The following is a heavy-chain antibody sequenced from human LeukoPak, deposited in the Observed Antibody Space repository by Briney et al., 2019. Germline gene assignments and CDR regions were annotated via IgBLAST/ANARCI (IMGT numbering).Heavy chain of an antibody. J-gene: IGHJ6*02. D-gene: IGHD6-13*01. CDR3: AKDVSSTSYYYYGMDV. V-gene: IGHV3-9*01. CDR2: ISWNSGSI. CDR1: GFTFDDYA. Sequence: HPGRSLRLSCAASGFTFDDYAMHWVRQAPGKGLEWVPGISWNSGSIDYADSVKGRFTISRDNAKNSLSLQMNSLRAEDTALYYCAKDVSSTSYYYYGMDVWGQGTTVTVSS.